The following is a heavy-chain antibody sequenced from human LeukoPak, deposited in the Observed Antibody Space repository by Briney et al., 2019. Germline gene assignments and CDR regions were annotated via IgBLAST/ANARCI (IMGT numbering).Heavy chain of an antibody. V-gene: IGHV4-39*01. J-gene: IGHJ4*02. CDR2: IYYRGNT. CDR1: GGSISSSTYY. Sequence: SETLSLTCTVSGGSISSSTYYWGWIRQPPGKGLEWVGSIYYRGNTYYNPSLKSRVTISVDMSKNQFSLKLSSVTAADTAVYYCARSSVQFTFDFWGQGTLVTVSS. CDR3: ARSSVQFTFDF. D-gene: IGHD4-11*01.